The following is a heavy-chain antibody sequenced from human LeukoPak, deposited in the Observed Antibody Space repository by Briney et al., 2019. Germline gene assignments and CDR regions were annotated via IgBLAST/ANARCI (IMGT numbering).Heavy chain of an antibody. V-gene: IGHV4-30-2*01. CDR1: GGSISSGGYY. CDR2: IYHSGST. Sequence: SQTLSLTCTVSGGSISSGGYYWSWIRQPPGKGLEWIGYIYHSGSTYYNPSLKSRVTISVDRSKNQFSLKLSSVTAADTAVYYCAREKVVVTIYDYWGQGTLVTVSS. CDR3: AREKVVVTIYDY. J-gene: IGHJ4*02. D-gene: IGHD3-22*01.